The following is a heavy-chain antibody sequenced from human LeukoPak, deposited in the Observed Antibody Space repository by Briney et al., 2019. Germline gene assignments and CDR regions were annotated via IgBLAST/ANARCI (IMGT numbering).Heavy chain of an antibody. D-gene: IGHD4-17*01. V-gene: IGHV1-46*01. CDR3: ARVGTPYGDYDGMDV. CDR1: GYTFTSYY. CDR2: INPSGGST. Sequence: ASVKDSCKASGYTFTSYYIHWVRQTPGQGLERMGIINPSGGSTSYAQKFQGRVTTTRDTSTSTVYMELSSLRSEDTAVYYCARVGTPYGDYDGMDVWGQGTTVTVSS. J-gene: IGHJ6*02.